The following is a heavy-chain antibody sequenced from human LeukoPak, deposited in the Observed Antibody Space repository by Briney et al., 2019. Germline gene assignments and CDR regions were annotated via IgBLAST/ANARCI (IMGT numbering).Heavy chain of an antibody. CDR2: ISASGGST. J-gene: IGHJ3*02. D-gene: IGHD4-11*01. V-gene: IGHV3-23*01. CDR1: GFTFSSYA. Sequence: GGSLRLSCAASGFTFSSYAMSWVRQAPGRGLEWVSGISASGGSTYYADSVKGRFTISRDNSKNTLYLQMNSLRAEDTAVYYCARTYSNYDAFDIWGQGTMVTVSS. CDR3: ARTYSNYDAFDI.